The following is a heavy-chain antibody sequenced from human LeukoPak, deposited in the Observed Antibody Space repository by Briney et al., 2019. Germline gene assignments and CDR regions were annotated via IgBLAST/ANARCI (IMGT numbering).Heavy chain of an antibody. CDR1: GYTFTSYG. Sequence: ASVKVSCKASGYTFTSYGINWVRQATGQGLEWMGWISAYNGNTNYAQKLQGRVTMTTDTSTSTAYMELRSLRSDDTAVYYCARYLMWLRSKKYYFDYWGQGTLVTVSS. J-gene: IGHJ4*02. CDR2: ISAYNGNT. D-gene: IGHD5-12*01. V-gene: IGHV1-18*01. CDR3: ARYLMWLRSKKYYFDY.